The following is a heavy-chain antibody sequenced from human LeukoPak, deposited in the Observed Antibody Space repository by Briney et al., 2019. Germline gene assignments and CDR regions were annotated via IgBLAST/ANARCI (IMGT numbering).Heavy chain of an antibody. J-gene: IGHJ4*02. V-gene: IGHV4-34*01. CDR2: INHSGST. Sequence: SSETLSLTCAVYGGSFSGYYWSWIRQPPGKGLEWIGEINHSGSTNYSPSLKSRVTISVDTSKNQFSLKLSSVTAADTAVYYCARALMSSPYYFDYWGQGTLVTVSS. CDR3: ARALMSSPYYFDY. CDR1: GGSFSGYY.